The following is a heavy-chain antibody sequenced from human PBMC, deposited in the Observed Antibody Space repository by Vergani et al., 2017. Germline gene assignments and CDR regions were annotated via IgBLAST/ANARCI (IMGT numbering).Heavy chain of an antibody. V-gene: IGHV3-33*01. D-gene: IGHD1-26*01. J-gene: IGHJ4*02. CDR3: AREGWERPRRHLDY. CDR1: GFTFSSYG. Sequence: QVQLVESGGGVVQPGRSLRLSCAASGFTFSSYGMHWVRQAPGKGLEWVAVIWYDGSNKYYADSVKGRFTISRDNSKNTLYLQMNSLRAEDTAVYYCAREGWERPRRHLDYWGQGTLVTVSS. CDR2: IWYDGSNK.